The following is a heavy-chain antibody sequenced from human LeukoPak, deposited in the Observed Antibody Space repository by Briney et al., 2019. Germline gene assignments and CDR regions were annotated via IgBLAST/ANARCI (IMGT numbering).Heavy chain of an antibody. Sequence: GASVKVSCKASGGTFSSYAISWVRQAPGQGLEWMGGIIPIFGTANYAQKFQGRVTITTDESTSTAYMEPSSLRSEDTAVYYCARAIVVVPAAAWVVCWGRYYMDVWGKGTTVTVSS. CDR1: GGTFSSYA. CDR2: IIPIFGTA. J-gene: IGHJ6*03. V-gene: IGHV1-69*05. CDR3: ARAIVVVPAAAWVVCWGRYYMDV. D-gene: IGHD2-2*01.